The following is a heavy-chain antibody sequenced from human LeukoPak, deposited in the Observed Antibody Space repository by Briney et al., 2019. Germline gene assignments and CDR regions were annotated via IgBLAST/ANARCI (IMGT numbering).Heavy chain of an antibody. CDR1: GGSFSGYY. V-gene: IGHV4-34*01. J-gene: IGHJ6*02. Sequence: KSSETLSLTCAVYGGSFSGYYWSWIRQPPGKGLEWIGEIYPTGDTNYNPSLKSRVTMSMDKSKNQYSLKLTSMTAADTAVYYCARDPPRGYGMDVWGPGITVAVSS. CDR3: ARDPPRGYGMDV. CDR2: IYPTGDT.